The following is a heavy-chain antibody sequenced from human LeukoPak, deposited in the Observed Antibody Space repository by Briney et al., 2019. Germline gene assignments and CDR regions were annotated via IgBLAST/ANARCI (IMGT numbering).Heavy chain of an antibody. J-gene: IGHJ6*03. D-gene: IGHD3-10*01. CDR2: IRYDGSNK. CDR3: AKGGRDYGSGSYSTFYYYYYMDV. V-gene: IGHV3-30*02. Sequence: GGSLRLSCAASGFTFSSYSMNWVRQAPGKGLEWVAFIRYDGSNKYYADSVKGRFTISRDNSKNTLYLQMNSLRAEDTAVYYCAKGGRDYGSGSYSTFYYYYYMDVWGRGTTVTISS. CDR1: GFTFSSYS.